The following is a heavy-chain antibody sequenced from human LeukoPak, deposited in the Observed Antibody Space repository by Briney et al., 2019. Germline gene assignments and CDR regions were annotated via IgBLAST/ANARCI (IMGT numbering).Heavy chain of an antibody. J-gene: IGHJ4*02. D-gene: IGHD3-3*01. CDR3: ARDSTWSGYSYYFDY. CDR1: GFTFSAYW. V-gene: IGHV3-74*01. CDR2: INNDGTAT. Sequence: PGGSLRLSCAASGFTFSAYWMHWVRQVPGKGLVWVPRINNDGTATFFADSVKGRFTISRDNAKNTLYLQMDSLRAEDTAVYYCARDSTWSGYSYYFDYWGQGTQVTASS.